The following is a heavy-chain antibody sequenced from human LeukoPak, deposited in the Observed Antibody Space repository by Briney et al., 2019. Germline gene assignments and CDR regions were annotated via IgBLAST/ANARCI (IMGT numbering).Heavy chain of an antibody. V-gene: IGHV1-8*01. CDR1: GYTFTSYD. CDR3: ATDRGSGSYYDY. Sequence: GASVKVSCKASGYTFTSYDINWVRQATGQGLEWMGWMNPNSGNTGYAQKFQGRVTMTEDTSTDTAYMELSSLRSEDTAVYYCATDRGSGSYYDYWGQGTLVTVSS. D-gene: IGHD1-26*01. J-gene: IGHJ4*02. CDR2: MNPNSGNT.